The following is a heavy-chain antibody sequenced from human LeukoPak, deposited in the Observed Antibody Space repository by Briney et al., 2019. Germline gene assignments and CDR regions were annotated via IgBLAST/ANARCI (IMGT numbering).Heavy chain of an antibody. D-gene: IGHD6-6*01. V-gene: IGHV5-51*01. CDR2: IYPGDSDT. J-gene: IGHJ6*02. Sequence: GESLKISCKGSGYSSTSYWIGWVRQMPGKGLEWMGIIYPGDSDTRYSPSFQGQVTISADKSISTAYLQWSSLKASDTAMYYCASSVEYSSSWGKGYYYYYGMDVWGQGTTVTVSS. CDR1: GYSSTSYW. CDR3: ASSVEYSSSWGKGYYYYYGMDV.